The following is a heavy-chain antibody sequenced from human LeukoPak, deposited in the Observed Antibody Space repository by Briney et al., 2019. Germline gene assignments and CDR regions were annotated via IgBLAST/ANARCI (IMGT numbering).Heavy chain of an antibody. J-gene: IGHJ4*02. D-gene: IGHD6-19*01. CDR3: AKEQWLIY. CDR1: GFTFSSYG. Sequence: GGSLRLSCAASGFTFSSYGMHWVRQAPGKGLEWVAFIRYDGCNKYYADSVKGRFTISRDNSKNTLYLQMNSLRAEDTAVYYCAKEQWLIYWGQGTLVTVSS. CDR2: IRYDGCNK. V-gene: IGHV3-30*02.